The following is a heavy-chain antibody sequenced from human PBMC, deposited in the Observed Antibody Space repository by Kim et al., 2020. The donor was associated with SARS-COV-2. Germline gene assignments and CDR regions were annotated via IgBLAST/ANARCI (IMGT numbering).Heavy chain of an antibody. J-gene: IGHJ4*02. V-gene: IGHV3-30*18. D-gene: IGHD1-26*01. CDR2: ISYDGSNK. Sequence: GGSLRLSCAASGFTFSSYGMHWVRQAPGKGLEWVAVISYDGSNKYYADSVKGRFTISRDNSKNTLYLQMNSLRAEDTAVYYCAKGGGSYSTAFDYWGQGTLVTVSS. CDR1: GFTFSSYG. CDR3: AKGGGSYSTAFDY.